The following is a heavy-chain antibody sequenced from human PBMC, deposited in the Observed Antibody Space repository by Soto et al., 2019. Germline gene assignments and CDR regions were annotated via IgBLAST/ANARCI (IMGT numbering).Heavy chain of an antibody. J-gene: IGHJ4*02. Sequence: LRLSCAASGFTFSRNAMSWVRQAPGKGLEWVSGISGGGGATYYADSVKGRFTISRDNSKNTLYLQMNSLRAEDTAIYYCAKSEPYGSGSYYFDYWGQGTLVTVSS. CDR1: GFTFSRNA. D-gene: IGHD1-26*01. CDR3: AKSEPYGSGSYYFDY. CDR2: ISGGGGAT. V-gene: IGHV3-23*01.